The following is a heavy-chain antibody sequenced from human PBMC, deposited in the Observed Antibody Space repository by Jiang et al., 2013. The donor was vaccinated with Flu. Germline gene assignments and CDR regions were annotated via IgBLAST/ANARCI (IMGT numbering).Heavy chain of an antibody. Sequence: GSGLVKPSQTLSLTCTVSGGSISSGDYYWSWIRQPPGKGLEWIGYIYYSGSTYYNPSLKSRVTISVDTSKNQFSLKLSSVTAADTAVYYCARDLILVVRGVILEHPPYGMDVWGQGTTVTVSS. J-gene: IGHJ6*02. CDR1: GGSISSGDYY. V-gene: IGHV4-30-4*01. CDR3: ARDLILVVRGVILEHPPYGMDV. D-gene: IGHD3-10*01. CDR2: IYYSGST.